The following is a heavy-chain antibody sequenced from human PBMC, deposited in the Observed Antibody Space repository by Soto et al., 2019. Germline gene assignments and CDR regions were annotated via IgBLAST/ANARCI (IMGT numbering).Heavy chain of an antibody. J-gene: IGHJ4*02. CDR2: ISWNSGSI. D-gene: IGHD6-19*01. V-gene: IGHV3-9*01. CDR1: GFTCDDYA. Sequence: PWGSLRLSCAASGFTCDDYAMHWVRQAPGKGLEWVSGISWNSGSIGYADSVKGRFTISRDNAKNSLYLQMNSLRAEDTALYYCAKGPGAVAVKREYYFDYWGQGTLVTVSS. CDR3: AKGPGAVAVKREYYFDY.